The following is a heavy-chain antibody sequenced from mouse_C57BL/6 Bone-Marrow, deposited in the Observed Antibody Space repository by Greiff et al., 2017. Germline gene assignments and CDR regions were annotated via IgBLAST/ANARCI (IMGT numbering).Heavy chain of an antibody. J-gene: IGHJ3*01. V-gene: IGHV14-4*01. CDR2: IDPENGDT. CDR1: GFNIKDYY. Sequence: EVKLVESGAELVRPGASVKLSCTASGFNIKDYYMHWVKQRPEQGLEWIGWIDPENGDTEYASKFQGKATITADTSSNTAYLQLSSLTSEDTAVSYCSTELAWFAYWGQGTLVTVSA. CDR3: STELAWFAY. D-gene: IGHD4-1*01.